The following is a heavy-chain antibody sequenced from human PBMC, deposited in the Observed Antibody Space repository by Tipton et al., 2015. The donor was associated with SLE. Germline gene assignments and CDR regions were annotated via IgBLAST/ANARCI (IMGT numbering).Heavy chain of an antibody. J-gene: IGHJ5*02. D-gene: IGHD2-2*01. CDR2: IYYSGST. CDR3: ARSGNHRYCSSTSCQGWFDP. V-gene: IGHV4-31*02. Sequence: LSCTVSGGSISSGGYYWSWIRQHPEKGLEWIGYIYYSGSTYYNPSLKSRVTISVDTSKNQFSLKLSSVTAADTAVYYCARSGNHRYCSSTSCQGWFDPWGQGTLVTVSS. CDR1: GGSISSGGYY.